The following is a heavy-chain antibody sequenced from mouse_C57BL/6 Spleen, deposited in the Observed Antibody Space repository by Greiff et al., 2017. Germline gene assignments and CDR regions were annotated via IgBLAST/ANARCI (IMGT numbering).Heavy chain of an antibody. D-gene: IGHD2-4*01. Sequence: VKLMESGAELAKPGASVKLSCKASGYTFTSYWMHWVKQRPGQGLEWIGYINPSSGYTKYNQKFKDKAPLTADKSSSTAYMQLSSLTYEDSAVYYCARGHDSFPWFAYWGQGTLVTVSA. CDR2: INPSSGYT. J-gene: IGHJ3*01. CDR1: GYTFTSYW. CDR3: ARGHDSFPWFAY. V-gene: IGHV1-7*01.